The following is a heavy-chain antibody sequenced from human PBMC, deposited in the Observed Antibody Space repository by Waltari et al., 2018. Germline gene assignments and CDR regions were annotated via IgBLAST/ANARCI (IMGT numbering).Heavy chain of an antibody. CDR2: IYTIGST. J-gene: IGHJ6*02. V-gene: IGHV4-61*02. CDR3: ARGKRKFNYGSGSPWPQPHGMDV. CDR1: GGSISSGSYY. D-gene: IGHD3-10*01. Sequence: QVQLQESGPGLVKPSPTLSLTCTVSGGSISSGSYYWSWTRQPPGTARERLGRIYTIGSTNYNPSLKSRVTISVDTSKNQFSLKLSSVTAADTAVYYCARGKRKFNYGSGSPWPQPHGMDVWGQGTTVTVSS.